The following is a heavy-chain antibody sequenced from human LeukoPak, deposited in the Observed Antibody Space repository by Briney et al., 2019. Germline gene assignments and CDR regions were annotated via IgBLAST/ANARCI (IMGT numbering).Heavy chain of an antibody. CDR3: TKDTYGYEDY. J-gene: IGHJ4*02. CDR1: GFTFSAYW. Sequence: SGGSLRLSCAASGFTFSAYWMHWVRQAPGEGLMWVSRINPDGSTTNYADSVEGRFTISRDNAKNTLNLQMNSLRAEDTAVYFCTKDTYGYEDYWGQGTLVTVSS. V-gene: IGHV3-74*01. CDR2: INPDGSTT. D-gene: IGHD3-3*01.